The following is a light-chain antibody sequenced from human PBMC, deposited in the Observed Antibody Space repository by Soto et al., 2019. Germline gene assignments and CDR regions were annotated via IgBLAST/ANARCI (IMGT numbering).Light chain of an antibody. V-gene: IGLV2-18*03. CDR2: DVS. J-gene: IGLJ1*01. CDR1: SSDVGGSNG. CDR3: SSYTSSSTYV. Sequence: QSVLTQPPSVSGSPGQSVAISCTGTSSDVGGSNGVSWYQQPPGTAPKLMIYDVSNRPSGVPDRFSGSKSGNTASLTTSGLQAEDEGDYYCSSYTSSSTYVFGTGTKVTVL.